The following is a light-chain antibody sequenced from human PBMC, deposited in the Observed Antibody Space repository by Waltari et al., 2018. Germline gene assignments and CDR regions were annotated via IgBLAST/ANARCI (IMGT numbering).Light chain of an antibody. V-gene: IGKV4-1*01. Sequence: IVMTQSSDYLAVSLGERATINCKSSQSVLYSSNNKNYLACYHQKPGQPPKLLISWASTRESRVPDRFSGSGSGTDFTLTISSLQAEDVAVYYCQQYYSTPQTFGQGTKVEIK. CDR3: QQYYSTPQT. J-gene: IGKJ1*01. CDR1: QSVLYSSNNKNY. CDR2: WAS.